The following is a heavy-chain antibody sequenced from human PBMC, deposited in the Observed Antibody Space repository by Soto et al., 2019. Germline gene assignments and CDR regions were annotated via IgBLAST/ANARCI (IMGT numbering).Heavy chain of an antibody. Sequence: SETLSLTCTVSGDSIISSDFYWGWVRQPPGKGLEWIGSIFYLGSSYYNPSLKSRVTMSVDTSKNQFSLRLRSLTAADTALYFCARHSLALRKNNWFDPWGQGIMVTVSS. V-gene: IGHV4-39*01. CDR3: ARHSLALRKNNWFDP. J-gene: IGHJ5*02. CDR1: GDSIISSDFY. D-gene: IGHD3-3*02. CDR2: IFYLGSS.